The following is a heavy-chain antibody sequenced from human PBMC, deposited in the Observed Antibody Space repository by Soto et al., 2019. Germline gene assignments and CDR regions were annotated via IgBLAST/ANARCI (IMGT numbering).Heavy chain of an antibody. J-gene: IGHJ6*02. CDR3: ARDIHYDFWSGYYRLGGGMDV. Sequence: ASVKVSCKASGYTFTGYYMHWVRQAPGQGLEWMGWINPNSGGTNYAQKFQGRVTMTRDTSISTAYMELSRLRSDDTAEYYRARDIHYDFWSGYYRLGGGMDVWGQGTTVTVSS. CDR1: GYTFTGYY. V-gene: IGHV1-2*02. CDR2: INPNSGGT. D-gene: IGHD3-3*01.